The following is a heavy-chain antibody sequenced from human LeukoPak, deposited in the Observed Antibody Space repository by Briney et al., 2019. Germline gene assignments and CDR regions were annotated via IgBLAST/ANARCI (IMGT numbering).Heavy chain of an antibody. V-gene: IGHV7-4-1*02. CDR3: ARVAGFGERGMDV. J-gene: IGHJ6*02. Sequence: ASVKVSCKASGYQFISYTMSWVRQAPGQGLEWMGWINTKTANPTYAQDFTGRFVFSLGTSVSTAYLQISGLKAGDTAVYYCARVAGFGERGMDVWGQGTTVTVSS. CDR1: GYQFISYT. D-gene: IGHD3-10*01. CDR2: INTKTANP.